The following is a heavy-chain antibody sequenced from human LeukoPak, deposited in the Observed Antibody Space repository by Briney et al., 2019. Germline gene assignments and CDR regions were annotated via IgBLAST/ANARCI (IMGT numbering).Heavy chain of an antibody. V-gene: IGHV4-39*01. CDR1: GGSISSSSYY. CDR3: ARRDSSGWFVDY. Sequence: SETLSLTCTVSGGSISSSSYYWGWIRQPPGKGLEWIGSIYYSGTTYYNPSLKSRVTISVDTYKNQSSLKLSSVTAADTAVYYCARRDSSGWFVDYWGQGTLVTVSS. D-gene: IGHD6-19*01. CDR2: IYYSGTT. J-gene: IGHJ4*02.